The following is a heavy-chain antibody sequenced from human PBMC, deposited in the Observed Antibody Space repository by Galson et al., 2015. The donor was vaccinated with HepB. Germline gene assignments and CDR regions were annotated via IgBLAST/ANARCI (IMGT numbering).Heavy chain of an antibody. J-gene: IGHJ4*02. D-gene: IGHD3-3*01. CDR1: GFTFSGSA. V-gene: IGHV3-73*01. CDR2: IRSKANSYAT. Sequence: SLRLSCAASGFTFSGSAMHWVRQASGKGLEWVGRIRSKANSYATAYAASVKGRFTISRDDSKNTAYLQMNSLKTEDTAVYYCTMLGFWSGYTDYWGQGTLVTVSS. CDR3: TMLGFWSGYTDY.